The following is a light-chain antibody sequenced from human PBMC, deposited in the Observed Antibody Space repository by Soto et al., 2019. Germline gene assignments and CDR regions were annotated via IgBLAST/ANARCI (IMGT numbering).Light chain of an antibody. V-gene: IGKV3-20*01. CDR3: QQYGSSHWT. CDR2: AAT. Sequence: LVLTQSPGTLSLSPGERATLSCRASQTVSSSYLAWYQQKPGQAPRLLIYAATTSATGIPDRFSGSGSGTDFTLTISRLEPEDFAVYHCQQYGSSHWTFGQGTKVDVK. CDR1: QTVSSSY. J-gene: IGKJ1*01.